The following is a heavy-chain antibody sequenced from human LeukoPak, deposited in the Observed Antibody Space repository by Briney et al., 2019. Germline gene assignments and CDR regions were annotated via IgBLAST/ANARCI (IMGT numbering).Heavy chain of an antibody. CDR1: GFTFSSYW. V-gene: IGHV3-7*01. Sequence: PGGSLRLSCAASGFTFSSYWMSWVRQAPGKGLEWVANIKQDGSEKYYVDSVKGRFTISRDNAKNSLYLQMNSLRAEDTAVYYCARVRRAYYYDSSGYYYDPDYFDYWGQGTLVTVSS. J-gene: IGHJ4*02. CDR3: ARVRRAYYYDSSGYYYDPDYFDY. CDR2: IKQDGSEK. D-gene: IGHD3-22*01.